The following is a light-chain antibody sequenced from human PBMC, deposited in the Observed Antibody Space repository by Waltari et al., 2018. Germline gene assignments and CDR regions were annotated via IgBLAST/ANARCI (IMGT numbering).Light chain of an antibody. V-gene: IGKV1-39*01. CDR2: GGS. CDR3: QQTFGGPFT. CDR1: ETIVGY. Sequence: DILMRQSPASLSASVGARVTITCRASETIVGYLAWYQSKPGKAPKLLIYGGSTLQNGVSSRFAGSGSDTEFTLSINGLQADDFATYYCQQTFGGPFTFGQGT. J-gene: IGKJ2*01.